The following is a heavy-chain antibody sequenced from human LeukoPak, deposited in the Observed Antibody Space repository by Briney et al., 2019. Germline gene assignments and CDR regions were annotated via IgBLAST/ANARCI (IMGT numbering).Heavy chain of an antibody. V-gene: IGHV1-2*02. CDR2: INPNSGGT. Sequence: ASVKVSCKASGYTFTGYYMHWVRQAPGQGLEWMGWINPNSGGTNYAQKFQGRVTMTRDTSISTAYMELSRLRSDDTAVYYCARGLITMVRGVILPFDYWGQGTLVTVSS. CDR1: GYTFTGYY. CDR3: ARGLITMVRGVILPFDY. D-gene: IGHD3-10*01. J-gene: IGHJ4*02.